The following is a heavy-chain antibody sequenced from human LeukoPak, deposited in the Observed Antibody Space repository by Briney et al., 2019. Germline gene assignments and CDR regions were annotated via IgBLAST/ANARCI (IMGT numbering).Heavy chain of an antibody. Sequence: SETLSLTCTVSGGSLSSSSYYWGWIRQPPGKGLEWIGSIYYSGSTYYNPSLKSRVTISVDTSKNQFSLKLSSVTAADTAVYYCARSQAFTPFDPWGQGTLVTVSS. J-gene: IGHJ5*02. V-gene: IGHV4-39*07. CDR1: GGSLSSSSYY. CDR2: IYYSGST. CDR3: ARSQAFTPFDP.